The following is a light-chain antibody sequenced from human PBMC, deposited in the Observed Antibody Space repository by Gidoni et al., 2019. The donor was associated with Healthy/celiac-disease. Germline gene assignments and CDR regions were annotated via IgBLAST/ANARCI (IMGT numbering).Light chain of an antibody. V-gene: IGKV1-39*01. CDR2: AAS. CDR3: QQSYSTLMYT. Sequence: IQLTHSPSSLSASVGDRVTITCRASQSMSSYLNWYQQKPGKAPKLLIYAASSLQSGAPSRFSGSGSGTDFTLTISSLQPEDFATYYCQQSYSTLMYTFGQGTKLEIK. J-gene: IGKJ2*01. CDR1: QSMSSY.